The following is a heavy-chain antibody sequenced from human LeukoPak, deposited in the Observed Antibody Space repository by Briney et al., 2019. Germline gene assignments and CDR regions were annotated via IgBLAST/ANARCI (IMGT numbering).Heavy chain of an antibody. Sequence: PGRSLRLSCAASGFTFSSYAMHWVRQAPGKGLEWVAVISYDGSNKYYADSVKGRFTISRDNSKNTLYLQMNSLRAEDTAVYYCARGGQLVPIHYWGQGTLVTVSS. D-gene: IGHD6-13*01. CDR3: ARGGQLVPIHY. CDR1: GFTFSSYA. J-gene: IGHJ4*02. V-gene: IGHV3-30-3*01. CDR2: ISYDGSNK.